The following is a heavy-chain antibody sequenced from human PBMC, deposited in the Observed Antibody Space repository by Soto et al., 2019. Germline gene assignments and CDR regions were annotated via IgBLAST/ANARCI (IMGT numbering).Heavy chain of an antibody. V-gene: IGHV4-39*07. CDR1: GGSISSSSYY. CDR3: ARGVPWNGYYYDSSGYYLDY. D-gene: IGHD3-22*01. J-gene: IGHJ4*02. CDR2: IYYSGST. Sequence: PSETLSLTCTVSGGSISSSSYYWGWIRQPPGKGLEWIGSIYYSGSTNYNPSLKSRVTISVDTSKNQFSLKLSSVTAADTAVYYCARGVPWNGYYYDSSGYYLDYWGQGSLVTAPQ.